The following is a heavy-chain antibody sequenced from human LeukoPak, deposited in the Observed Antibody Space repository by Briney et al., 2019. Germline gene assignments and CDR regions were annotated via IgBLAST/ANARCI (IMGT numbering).Heavy chain of an antibody. D-gene: IGHD5-24*01. Sequence: SETLSLTCTVSGGSISSSGHYWGWIRQPPGKGLEWIGSIYYNGGTYYDPSLMSRVTISVDTSKNQFSLKLSSVTAADTAVYYCARGERRLLYWGQGSLVTVSS. CDR3: ARGERRLLY. CDR2: IYYNGGT. V-gene: IGHV4-39*01. CDR1: GGSISSSGHY. J-gene: IGHJ4*02.